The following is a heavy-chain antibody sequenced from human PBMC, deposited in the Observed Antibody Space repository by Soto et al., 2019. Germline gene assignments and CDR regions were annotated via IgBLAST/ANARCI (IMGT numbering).Heavy chain of an antibody. CDR2: ISWNSGSI. CDR3: AKDMRRHYDSIPGDI. D-gene: IGHD3-22*01. J-gene: IGHJ3*02. V-gene: IGHV3-9*01. CDR1: GFTFDDYA. Sequence: EVQLVESGGGLVQPGRSLRLSCAASGFTFDDYAMHWVRQAPGKGLEWVSGISWNSGSIGYADSVKGRFTISRDNAKNSLYLQMNSLRAEDTALYYCAKDMRRHYDSIPGDIWGQGTMVTVSS.